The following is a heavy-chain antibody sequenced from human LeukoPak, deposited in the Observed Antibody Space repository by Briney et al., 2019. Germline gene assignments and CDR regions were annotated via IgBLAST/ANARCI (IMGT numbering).Heavy chain of an antibody. Sequence: PGGSLRLSCAASGFTVSSNYMSWVRQAPGKGLEWVSVTYSNGRTYYADSVKGRFTISRDISKNTLYLQMNSLRAEDTAVYYCAKVDYYDSSGNYPNWFDPWGQGTLVTVSS. D-gene: IGHD3-22*01. CDR1: GFTVSSNY. CDR3: AKVDYYDSSGNYPNWFDP. CDR2: TYSNGRT. V-gene: IGHV3-53*01. J-gene: IGHJ5*02.